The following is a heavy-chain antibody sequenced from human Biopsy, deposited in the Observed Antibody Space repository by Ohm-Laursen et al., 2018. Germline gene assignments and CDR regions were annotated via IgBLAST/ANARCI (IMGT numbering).Heavy chain of an antibody. V-gene: IGHV4-34*01. CDR3: ARGGGEIPTVLIPAAMDV. J-gene: IGHJ6*02. CDR2: TNRSETT. Sequence: SHTLSFTWTVNGGSWDFHYWSWVRQSPGKGLDWIGETNRSETTNSNPSLRSRVTISIYRSKNQFSVSMSAVTAADTAVYYCARGGGEIPTVLIPAAMDVWGRGTTVTVSS. CDR1: GGSWDFHY. D-gene: IGHD3-16*01.